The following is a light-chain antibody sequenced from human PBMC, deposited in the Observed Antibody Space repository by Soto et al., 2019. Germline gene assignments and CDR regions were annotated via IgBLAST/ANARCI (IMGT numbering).Light chain of an antibody. CDR1: QDISNS. CDR3: QQYENLPT. V-gene: IGKV1-33*01. CDR2: EAS. Sequence: DIQMTPSPSSLSTSVGERVTITCQASQDISNSLNWYQQKPGKAPNLLIYEASNLEAGVPSRFRGSGSGTDFTFTISRLQPEDIATYYCQQYENLPTFGQGTRLEIK. J-gene: IGKJ5*01.